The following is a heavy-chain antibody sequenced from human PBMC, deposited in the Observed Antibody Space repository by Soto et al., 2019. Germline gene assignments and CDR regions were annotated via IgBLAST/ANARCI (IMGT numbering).Heavy chain of an antibody. V-gene: IGHV1-69*01. CDR1: GGTFSSYA. D-gene: IGHD2-2*01. J-gene: IGHJ6*02. CDR2: IIPIFGTA. Sequence: QVQLVQSGAEVKKPGSSVKVSCKASGGTFSSYAISWVRQAPGQGLEWMGGIIPIFGTANYAQKFQGRVTIIADESTSTAYMELSSLRSEDTAVYYCARDTYCSSTSCYFTPQYGMDVWGQGTTVTVSS. CDR3: ARDTYCSSTSCYFTPQYGMDV.